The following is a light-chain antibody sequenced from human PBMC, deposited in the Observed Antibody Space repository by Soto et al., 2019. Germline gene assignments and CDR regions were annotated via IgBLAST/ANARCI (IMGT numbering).Light chain of an antibody. V-gene: IGLV1-44*01. J-gene: IGLJ2*01. CDR3: AAWDDSLNGVV. Sequence: QSVLTQPPSASGTPGQRVTISCSGGSSNIGSYTVNWYQQLPGTAPKLLIYSNNQRPSGVPDRFSDSKSGTSVSLAISGLQSEDEADYYCAAWDDSLNGVVFGGGNKLTVL. CDR2: SNN. CDR1: SSNIGSYT.